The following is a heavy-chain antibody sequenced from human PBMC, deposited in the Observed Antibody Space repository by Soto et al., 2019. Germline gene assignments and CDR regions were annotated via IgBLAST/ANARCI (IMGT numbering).Heavy chain of an antibody. V-gene: IGHV1-2*02. CDR1: GYTFTGYY. CDR3: ARVRRTGELYYYYYYGMDV. Sequence: ASVKVSCKASGYTFTGYYMHWVRQAPGQGLEWMGWINPNSGGTNYAQKFQGRVTMTRDTSISTAYMEPSRLRSDDTAVYYCARVRRTGELYYYYYYGMDVWGQGTTVTVSS. CDR2: INPNSGGT. J-gene: IGHJ6*02. D-gene: IGHD3-9*01.